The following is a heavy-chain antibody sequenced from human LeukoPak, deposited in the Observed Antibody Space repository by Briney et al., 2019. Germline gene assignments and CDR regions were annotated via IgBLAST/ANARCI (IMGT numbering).Heavy chain of an antibody. CDR3: ARHSNGYFDY. CDR2: IYYSGNT. Sequence: SETLSLTCTVSGGSISSSSYYWGWIRQPPGKGLEWIGSIYYSGNTYFNPSLKSRVTISVDTSKNQFALKLSSVTAADTAFSCCARHSNGYFDYWGQGTLVTVSS. J-gene: IGHJ4*02. D-gene: IGHD3-22*01. V-gene: IGHV4-39*01. CDR1: GGSISSSSYY.